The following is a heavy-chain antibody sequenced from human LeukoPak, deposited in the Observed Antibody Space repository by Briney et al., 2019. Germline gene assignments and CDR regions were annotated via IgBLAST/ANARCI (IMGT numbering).Heavy chain of an antibody. CDR2: IYYSGST. D-gene: IGHD6-19*01. J-gene: IGHJ4*02. CDR3: ASSGWYEGGID. Sequence: SETLSLACTGTGGYISSSSYYLGWIRQPPGKRLWWIGSIYYSGSTYYNPSLKSRVTISVDTSKNQFSLKLSSVTAADTAVYYCASSGWYEGGIDWGQGTLVTVSS. CDR1: GGYISSSSYY. V-gene: IGHV4-39*07.